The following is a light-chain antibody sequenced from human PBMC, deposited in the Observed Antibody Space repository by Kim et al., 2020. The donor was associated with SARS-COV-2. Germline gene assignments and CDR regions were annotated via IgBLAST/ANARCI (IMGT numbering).Light chain of an antibody. CDR1: KLGEKY. V-gene: IGLV3-1*01. Sequence: SGSPGQTATITCSGDKLGEKYACWYQQKPGQSPVLVIYEDNRRPSEIPARFSGSNSGNTATLTISGTQAMDEADYYCQAWDSSAVVFGGGTQLTVL. J-gene: IGLJ2*01. CDR2: EDN. CDR3: QAWDSSAVV.